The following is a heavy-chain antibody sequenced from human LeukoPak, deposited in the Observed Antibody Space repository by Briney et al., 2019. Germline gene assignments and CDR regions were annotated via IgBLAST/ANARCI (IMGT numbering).Heavy chain of an antibody. CDR3: ARTSGPFGVIITRPYYFDY. J-gene: IGHJ4*02. CDR1: GYTFTSYA. CDR2: IIPIFGTA. D-gene: IGHD3-3*01. V-gene: IGHV1-69*13. Sequence: EASVKVSCKASGYTFTSYAMNWVRQAPGQGLEWMGGIIPIFGTANYAQKFQGRVTITADESTSTAYMELSSLRSEDTAVYYCARTSGPFGVIITRPYYFDYWGQGTLVTVSS.